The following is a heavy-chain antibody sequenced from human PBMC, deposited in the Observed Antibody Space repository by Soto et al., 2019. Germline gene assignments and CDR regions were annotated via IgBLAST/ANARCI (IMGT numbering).Heavy chain of an antibody. V-gene: IGHV3-30-3*01. CDR2: ISYDGSNK. D-gene: IGHD3-22*01. CDR1: GFTFSSYA. CDR3: ARGRYYDSSGYYYLDNWFDP. Sequence: GESLKISCAASGFTFSSYAMHWVRQAPGKGLEWVAVISYDGSNKYYADSVKGRFTISRDNSKNTLYLQMNSLRAEDTAVYYCARGRYYDSSGYYYLDNWFDPWGQGTLVTVSS. J-gene: IGHJ5*02.